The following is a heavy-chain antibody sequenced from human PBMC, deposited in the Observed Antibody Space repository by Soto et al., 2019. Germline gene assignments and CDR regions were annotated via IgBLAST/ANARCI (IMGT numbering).Heavy chain of an antibody. D-gene: IGHD3-10*01. V-gene: IGHV3-7*05. J-gene: IGHJ5*02. CDR1: GFTFSSYW. Sequence: GGSLRLSCAASGFTFSSYWMSWVRQAPGKGLEWVANIKQDGSEKYYVDSVKGRFTISRDNAKNSLYLQMNSLRAEDTAVYYCARVKERITMVRGVISYWFDPWGQGTLVTVSS. CDR3: ARVKERITMVRGVISYWFDP. CDR2: IKQDGSEK.